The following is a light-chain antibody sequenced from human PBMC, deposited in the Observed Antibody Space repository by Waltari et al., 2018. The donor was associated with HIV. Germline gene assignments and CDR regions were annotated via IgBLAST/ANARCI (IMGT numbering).Light chain of an antibody. V-gene: IGLV1-40*01. Sequence: SVLTQPPSVSGAPGQTITISCTGSSSNIGARYDVHWYQTLPGTAPKLLIYGNTNRPSGVTDRFSGSKSGTSASLAITGLQAEDEADYYCQSYDSSLRGRVFGGGTKLTVL. CDR1: SSNIGARYD. CDR2: GNT. J-gene: IGLJ3*02. CDR3: QSYDSSLRGRV.